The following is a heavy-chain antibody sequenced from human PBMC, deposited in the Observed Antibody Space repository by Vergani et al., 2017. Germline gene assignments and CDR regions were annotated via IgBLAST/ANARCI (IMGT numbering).Heavy chain of an antibody. J-gene: IGHJ5*02. D-gene: IGHD6-19*01. CDR1: GFTFSSYG. CDR2: IRYDGSNK. V-gene: IGHV3-30*02. Sequence: QVQLVESGGGVVQPGGSLRLSCAASGFTFSSYGMHWVRQAPGKGLEWVAFIRYDGSNKYYADSVKGRFTISRDNSENTLYLQMNSLRAEDTAVYYCAPAVAGNAPLDPWGQGTLVTVSS. CDR3: APAVAGNAPLDP.